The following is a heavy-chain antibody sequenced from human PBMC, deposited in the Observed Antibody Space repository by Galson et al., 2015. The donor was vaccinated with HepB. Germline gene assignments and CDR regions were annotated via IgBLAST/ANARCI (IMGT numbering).Heavy chain of an antibody. J-gene: IGHJ4*02. D-gene: IGHD3-10*01. Sequence: SLRLSCAASGFTFSSYGMHWVRQAPGKGLEWVAVIWYDGSNKYYADSVKGRFTISRDNSKNTLYLQMNSLRAEDTAVYYCARGSTMVRGVIDYWGQGALVTVSS. CDR1: GFTFSSYG. V-gene: IGHV3-33*08. CDR3: ARGSTMVRGVIDY. CDR2: IWYDGSNK.